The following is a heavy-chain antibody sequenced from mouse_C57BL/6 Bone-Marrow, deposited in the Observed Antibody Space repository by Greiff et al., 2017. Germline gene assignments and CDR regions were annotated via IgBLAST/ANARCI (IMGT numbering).Heavy chain of an antibody. CDR1: GFTFSDYG. CDR2: ISSGSSTI. D-gene: IGHD2-4*01. V-gene: IGHV5-17*01. J-gene: IGHJ3*01. CDR3: ARTGPIYCDYDGAWFAY. Sequence: EVKLMESGGGLVKPGGSLNLSCAASGFTFSDYGMHWVRQAPEKGLEWVADISSGSSTIYYADTVKGRFTISRDNAKNTLFLQITSLRSEDTAMYYCARTGPIYCDYDGAWFAYWGQGTLVTVSA.